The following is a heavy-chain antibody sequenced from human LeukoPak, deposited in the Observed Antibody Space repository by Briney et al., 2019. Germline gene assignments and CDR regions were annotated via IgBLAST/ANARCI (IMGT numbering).Heavy chain of an antibody. CDR3: ARGGDYGDYGFDY. Sequence: GASVKVSCKASGYTFTSYDINWVRQATGQGLEWMGWMNPNSGNTGYAQKFQGRVTITADESTSTAYVELSSLRSEDTAVYYCARGGDYGDYGFDYWGQGTLVTVSS. D-gene: IGHD4-17*01. V-gene: IGHV1-8*01. J-gene: IGHJ4*02. CDR1: GYTFTSYD. CDR2: MNPNSGNT.